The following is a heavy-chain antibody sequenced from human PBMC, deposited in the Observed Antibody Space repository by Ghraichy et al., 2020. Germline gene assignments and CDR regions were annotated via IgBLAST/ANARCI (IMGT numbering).Heavy chain of an antibody. CDR1: GFTFSSYS. CDR3: GRSDRRGRSWAPGYAMDV. D-gene: IGHD6-13*01. V-gene: IGHV3-21*01. J-gene: IGHJ6*02. Sequence: GGSLRLSCAASGFTFSSYSINWVRQAPGKGLEWVSSISSSSSFLYYADSVKGRFNISRDNAKNSLVLQMNSLRAEDTAVYYCGRSDRRGRSWAPGYAMDVWGQGTAVTVSS. CDR2: ISSSSSFL.